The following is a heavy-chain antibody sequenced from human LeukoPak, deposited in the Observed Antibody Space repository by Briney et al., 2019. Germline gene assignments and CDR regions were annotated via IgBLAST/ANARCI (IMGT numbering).Heavy chain of an antibody. D-gene: IGHD3-3*02. Sequence: SETLSLTCAVYGGSFSGYYWRWIRQPPGKGLEWIGEINHSGSTNYNPSLKSRVTISVDTSKNQFSLKLSSVTAADTAVYYCARRAFLEWFPHDYYYYGMDVWGQGTTVTVSS. CDR3: ARRAFLEWFPHDYYYYGMDV. CDR1: GGSFSGYY. V-gene: IGHV4-34*01. J-gene: IGHJ6*02. CDR2: INHSGST.